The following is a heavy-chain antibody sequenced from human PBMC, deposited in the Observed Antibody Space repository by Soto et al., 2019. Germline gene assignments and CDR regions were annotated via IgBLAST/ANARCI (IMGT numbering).Heavy chain of an antibody. CDR2: IYYSGST. J-gene: IGHJ3*02. CDR3: ARGRIMITFGGFQPAFDI. CDR1: GGSISSYY. Sequence: PSETLSLTCTVSGGSISSYYWSWIRQPPGKGLEWIGYIYYSGSTNYNPSLKSRVTISVDTSKNQFSLKLSSVTAADTAVYYCARGRIMITFGGFQPAFDIWGQGTMVTVSS. V-gene: IGHV4-59*01. D-gene: IGHD3-16*01.